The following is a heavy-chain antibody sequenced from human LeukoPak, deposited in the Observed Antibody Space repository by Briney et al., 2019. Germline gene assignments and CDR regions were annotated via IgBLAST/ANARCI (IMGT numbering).Heavy chain of an antibody. J-gene: IGHJ4*02. CDR1: GFTFSSYS. CDR2: INTDGSST. D-gene: IGHD2-2*01. V-gene: IGHV3-74*01. CDR3: ARRGVPAATSFYFDY. Sequence: GGSLRLSCAASGFTFSSYSMNWVRQAPGKGLVWVSRINTDGSSTSYADSVKGRFTISRDNAKNTLYLQMNSLRAEDTAVYYCARRGVPAATSFYFDYWGQGTLVTVSS.